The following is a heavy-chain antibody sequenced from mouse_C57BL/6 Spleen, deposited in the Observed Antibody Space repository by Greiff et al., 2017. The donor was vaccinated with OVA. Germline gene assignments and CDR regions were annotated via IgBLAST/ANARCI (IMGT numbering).Heavy chain of an antibody. J-gene: IGHJ4*01. CDR1: GFTFSDYY. V-gene: IGHV5-16*01. Sequence: EVQLVESEGGLVQPGSSLKLSCTASGFTFSDYYMAWVRQVPEKGLEWVANINYDGSSTYYLDSLKSRFIIPRNNATNHLYLQMSSLKAEDTATYYCAREDGDSSFTYAMDYWGQGTSGTVSS. CDR3: AREDGDSSFTYAMDY. D-gene: IGHD3-2*02. CDR2: INYDGSST.